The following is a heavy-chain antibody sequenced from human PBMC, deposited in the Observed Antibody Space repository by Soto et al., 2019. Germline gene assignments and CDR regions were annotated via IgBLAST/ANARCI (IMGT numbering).Heavy chain of an antibody. CDR1: GYTFTSYG. Sequence: ASVKVSCKASGYTFTSYGISWVRQAPGQGLEWMGWISAYNGNTNYAQKLQGRVTMTTDTSTSTAYMELRSLRSDDTAVYYCARASGTGLQDYYYYYMDVWGKGTTVTVSS. CDR3: ARASGTGLQDYYYYYMDV. J-gene: IGHJ6*03. CDR2: ISAYNGNT. D-gene: IGHD1-1*01. V-gene: IGHV1-18*01.